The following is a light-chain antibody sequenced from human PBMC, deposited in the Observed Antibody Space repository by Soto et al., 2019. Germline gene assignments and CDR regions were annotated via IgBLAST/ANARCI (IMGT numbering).Light chain of an antibody. CDR2: DVD. J-gene: IGLJ1*01. CDR1: SSDVGGFNY. Sequence: QSALAQPASVSGSPGQSITISCTGTSSDVGGFNYVSWYQHHPGKAPKLIIFDVDKRPSGVPDRFSGSKSVNTASLTVSGLQAEDEADYYCSAYAGSIFVFGTGTKVTVL. CDR3: SAYAGSIFV. V-gene: IGLV2-8*01.